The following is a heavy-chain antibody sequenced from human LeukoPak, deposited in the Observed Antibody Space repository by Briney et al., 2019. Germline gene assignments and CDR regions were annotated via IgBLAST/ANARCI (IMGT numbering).Heavy chain of an antibody. CDR2: MNPSSGNT. CDR3: ARGRSYGPGNNWFDP. J-gene: IGHJ5*02. CDR1: GYTFTSYD. V-gene: IGHV1-8*01. Sequence: ASVKVSCKASGYTFTSYDINWVRQATGQGLEWMGWMNPSSGNTGYAQKFQGRVTMTRNTSISTAYTELSSLRSEDTAVYYCARGRSYGPGNNWFDPWGQGTLVTVSS. D-gene: IGHD5-18*01.